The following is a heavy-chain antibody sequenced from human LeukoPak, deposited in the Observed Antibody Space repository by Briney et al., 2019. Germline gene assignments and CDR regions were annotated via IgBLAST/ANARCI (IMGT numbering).Heavy chain of an antibody. V-gene: IGHV1-46*01. CDR3: ARGSGWYNFDF. CDR1: GYSFTSYY. D-gene: IGHD6-19*01. Sequence: ASVKVSCKASGYSFTSYYMHWVRQAPGQGLEWMGVINPSGGSTSVALNFQGRVTVTRDTSTSTVYMELSSLRSDDTAVYYCARGSGWYNFDFWGQGTLVTVSS. CDR2: INPSGGST. J-gene: IGHJ4*02.